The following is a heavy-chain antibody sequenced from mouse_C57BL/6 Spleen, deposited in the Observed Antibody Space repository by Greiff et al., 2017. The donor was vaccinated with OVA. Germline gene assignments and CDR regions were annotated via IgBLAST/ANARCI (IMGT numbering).Heavy chain of an antibody. CDR2: IWSGGST. CDR1: GFSLTSYG. CDR3: ARRGSSYGYFDV. Sequence: QVQLQQSGPGLVQPSQSLSITCTVSGFSLTSYGVHWVRQSPGKGLEWLGVIWSGGSTDSNAAFISRLSISKDNSKSQVFFKMNSLQADDTAIYYCARRGSSYGYFDVWGTGTTVTVSS. D-gene: IGHD1-1*01. V-gene: IGHV2-2*01. J-gene: IGHJ1*03.